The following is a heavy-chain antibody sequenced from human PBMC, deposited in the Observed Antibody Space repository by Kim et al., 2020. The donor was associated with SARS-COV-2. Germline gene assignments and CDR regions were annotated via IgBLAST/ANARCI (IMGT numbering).Heavy chain of an antibody. CDR3: AKDILTGYPKFYYFDY. V-gene: IGHV3-9*01. D-gene: IGHD3-9*01. CDR1: GFTFDDYA. J-gene: IGHJ4*01. Sequence: GGSLRLSCAASGFTFDDYAMHWVRQAPGKGLEWVSGISWNSGSIGYADSVKGRFTISRDNAKNSLYLQMNSLRAEDTALYYCAKDILTGYPKFYYFDYWG. CDR2: ISWNSGSI.